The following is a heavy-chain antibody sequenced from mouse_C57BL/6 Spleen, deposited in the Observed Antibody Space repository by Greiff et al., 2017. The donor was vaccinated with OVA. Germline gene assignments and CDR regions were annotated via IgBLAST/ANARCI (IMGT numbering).Heavy chain of an antibody. J-gene: IGHJ4*01. D-gene: IGHD1-1*01. CDR3: ARYYYGSSYRIYYAMDY. V-gene: IGHV5-17*01. Sequence: EVMLVESGGGLVKPGGSLKLSCAASGFTFSDYGMHWVRQAPEKGLEWVAYISSGSSTIYYADTVKGRFTISRDNAKNTLFLQMTSLRAEDTAMYYCARYYYGSSYRIYYAMDYWGQGTSVTVSS. CDR2: ISSGSSTI. CDR1: GFTFSDYG.